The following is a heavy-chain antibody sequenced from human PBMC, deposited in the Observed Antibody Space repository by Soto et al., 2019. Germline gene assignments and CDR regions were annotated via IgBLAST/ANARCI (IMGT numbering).Heavy chain of an antibody. Sequence: GGPLRLCSAASGLSFSDLGVHWVRLAPGNGLVWVXLMXXDXXXXXYXXSVKGRFTISRDNVKSTLYLTMNSLRDDDTAVYYCVRGNTGYGVFASWGKGTLVIVSP. J-gene: IGHJ4*02. D-gene: IGHD5-12*01. CDR1: GLSFSDLG. V-gene: IGHV3-74*03. CDR2: MXXDXXXX. CDR3: VRGNTGYGVFAS.